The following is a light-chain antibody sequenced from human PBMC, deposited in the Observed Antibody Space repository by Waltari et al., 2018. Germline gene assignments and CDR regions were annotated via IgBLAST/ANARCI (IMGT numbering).Light chain of an antibody. Sequence: DVVMTQSPPSLPVTLGQPASISCKSSQSLVHSDGNTHLNWFQQRPGQPPRRLIYRVSNRDSGVPDRFSGSGSGTDFTLKISRVEAEDVGVYYCMQGTHWPYTFGQGTKLDIK. J-gene: IGKJ2*01. CDR2: RVS. CDR3: MQGTHWPYT. V-gene: IGKV2-30*02. CDR1: QSLVHSDGNTH.